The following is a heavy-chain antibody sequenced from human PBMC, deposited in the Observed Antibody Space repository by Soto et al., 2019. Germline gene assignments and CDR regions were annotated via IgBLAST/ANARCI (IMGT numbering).Heavy chain of an antibody. CDR1: GGSMIAYY. J-gene: IGHJ4*02. CDR2: TYYSGST. V-gene: IGHV4-59*01. CDR3: ARVRGTAGKRYFDY. Sequence: SETLSLTCTVSGGSMIAYYWNWMRQPPGKGLQWIGYTYYSGSTTYNPSLKSRVTISVDSSKNQFSLKLDSVTPADTAVYYCARVRGTAGKRYFDYWGPGTLVTVSP. D-gene: IGHD6-13*01.